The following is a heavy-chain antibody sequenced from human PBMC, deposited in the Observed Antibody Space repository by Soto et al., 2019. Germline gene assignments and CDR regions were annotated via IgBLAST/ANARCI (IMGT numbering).Heavy chain of an antibody. CDR2: ISYDGSNK. V-gene: IGHV3-30*18. D-gene: IGHD1-7*01. CDR1: GFTFSSYG. J-gene: IGHJ4*02. CDR3: AKEELRGTQFDY. Sequence: PGGSLRLSCAASGFTFSSYGMHWVRQAPGKGLEWVAVISYDGSNKYYADSVKGRFTISRDNSKNTLYLQMNSLRAEDTAVYYCAKEELRGTQFDYWGQGTLVTVSS.